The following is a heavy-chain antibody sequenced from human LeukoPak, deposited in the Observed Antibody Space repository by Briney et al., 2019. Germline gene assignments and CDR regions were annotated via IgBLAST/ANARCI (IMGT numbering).Heavy chain of an antibody. J-gene: IGHJ6*03. CDR1: GGAIISYY. CDR2: IYPTGNT. V-gene: IGHV4-4*07. CDR3: ARLKFYDSTGYSPGYYMDV. Sequence: SETLSLTCSGSGGAIISYYWSWIRQPAGKGPEWIGRIYPTGNTDYNPSLKTRVTMSTDLSKKQFSLRLRSVTAADTAVYYCARLKFYDSTGYSPGYYMDVWGKGTAVTVSS. D-gene: IGHD3-22*01.